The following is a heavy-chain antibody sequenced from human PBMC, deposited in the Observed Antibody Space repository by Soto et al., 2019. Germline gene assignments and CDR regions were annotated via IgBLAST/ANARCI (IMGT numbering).Heavy chain of an antibody. D-gene: IGHD1-1*01. CDR1: GGSISSSSYY. CDR3: ANIWNDYFDY. CDR2: IYYSGST. V-gene: IGHV4-39*01. Sequence: PSETLSITCTVSGGSISSSSYYWGWIRQPPGKGLEWIGSIYYSGSTYYNPSLKSRVTISVDTSKNQFSLKLSSVTAADTAVYYCANIWNDYFDYWGQGTLVTVSS. J-gene: IGHJ4*02.